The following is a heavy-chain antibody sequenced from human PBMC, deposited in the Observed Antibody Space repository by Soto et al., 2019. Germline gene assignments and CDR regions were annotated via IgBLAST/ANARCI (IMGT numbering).Heavy chain of an antibody. CDR3: ARPNVEYGDYEISY. Sequence: GGSLRLSCAASGFTFSSYWMHWVRQAPGKGLVWVSRINSDGSSTSYADSVKGRFTISRDNAKNTLYLQMNSLRAEDTAVYYCARPNVEYGDYEISYWGQGTLVTVSS. CDR2: INSDGSST. D-gene: IGHD4-17*01. CDR1: GFTFSSYW. V-gene: IGHV3-74*01. J-gene: IGHJ4*02.